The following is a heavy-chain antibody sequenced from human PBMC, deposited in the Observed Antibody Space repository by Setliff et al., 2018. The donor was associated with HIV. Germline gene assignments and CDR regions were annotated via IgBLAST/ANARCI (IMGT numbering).Heavy chain of an antibody. CDR3: ARVGVLRLGGFGAFDI. CDR1: GYIFTSYY. D-gene: IGHD3-16*01. J-gene: IGHJ3*02. Sequence: ASVKVSCKASGYIFTSYYIHWVRQAPGQGLEWMGIINPSGGSTSYAQKFQGRVTITADESTSTAYMELSSLRSEDTAVYYCARVGVLRLGGFGAFDIWGQGTMVTVSS. CDR2: INPSGGST. V-gene: IGHV1-46*01.